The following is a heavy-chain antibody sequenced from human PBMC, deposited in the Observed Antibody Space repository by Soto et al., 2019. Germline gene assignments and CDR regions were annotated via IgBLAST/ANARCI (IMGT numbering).Heavy chain of an antibody. V-gene: IGHV4-39*01. J-gene: IGHJ4*02. CDR2: ITSSGST. Sequence: QLQLQESGPGLVRPSETLSLICTVSGGSITRNDHYWGWIRQSPGKGLERIGDITSSGSTNYNLSLKRRVSMSVETSKNQFSLKMNSVAAADTAVYYCARLGSSGWYQGSYFDYWGQGTLVTVSS. CDR1: GGSITRNDHY. D-gene: IGHD6-19*01. CDR3: ARLGSSGWYQGSYFDY.